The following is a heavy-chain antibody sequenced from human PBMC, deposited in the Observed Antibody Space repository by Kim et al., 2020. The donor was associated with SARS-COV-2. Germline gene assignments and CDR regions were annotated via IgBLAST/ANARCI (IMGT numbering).Heavy chain of an antibody. V-gene: IGHV4-31*03. Sequence: SETLSLTCTVSGGSIRGGGHYWSWLRQHPGQGLEWLGYIYDTGSTDYNPSLKRRITMSVDTSKNQFSLKLDSVTPADTAVYYCARGPTVAHDAVDVWGEG. D-gene: IGHD4-17*01. CDR1: GGSIRGGGHY. CDR2: IYDTGST. CDR3: ARGPTVAHDAVDV. J-gene: IGHJ3*01.